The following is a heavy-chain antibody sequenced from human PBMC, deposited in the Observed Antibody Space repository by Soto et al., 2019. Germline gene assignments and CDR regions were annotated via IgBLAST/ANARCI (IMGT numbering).Heavy chain of an antibody. CDR2: ISGSGGST. V-gene: IGHV3-23*01. CDR3: AKDISYSGYDPLFDY. J-gene: IGHJ4*02. D-gene: IGHD5-12*01. Sequence: PGGSLRLSCAASGFTFSSYAMSWVRQAPGKGLEWVSAISGSGGSTYYAGSVKGRFTISRDNSKNTLYLQMNSLRAEDTAVYYCAKDISYSGYDPLFDYWGQGTLVTVSS. CDR1: GFTFSSYA.